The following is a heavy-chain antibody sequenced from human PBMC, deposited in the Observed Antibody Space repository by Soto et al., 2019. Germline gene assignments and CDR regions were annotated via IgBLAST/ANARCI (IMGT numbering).Heavy chain of an antibody. CDR3: ARGPRRSITGTTSRAVDI. Sequence: PWETLSLTCAFYVVSFSGYYWSCIRHPPGKGLEWIGEINHSGSTNYNPSLKSRVTISVDTSKNQFSLKLSSVTAADTAVYYCARGPRRSITGTTSRAVDIWGQGTMVNVS. D-gene: IGHD1-20*01. CDR2: INHSGST. J-gene: IGHJ3*02. V-gene: IGHV4-34*01. CDR1: VVSFSGYY.